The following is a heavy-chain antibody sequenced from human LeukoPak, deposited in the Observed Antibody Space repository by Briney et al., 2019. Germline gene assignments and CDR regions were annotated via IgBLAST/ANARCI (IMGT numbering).Heavy chain of an antibody. V-gene: IGHV4-61*01. CDR2: IYYTGSV. D-gene: IGHD3-10*01. Sequence: SETLSLTCTVSGVSVSNSLYYWSWIRQPPGKGLEWIGYIYYTGSVDYNASLKSRLTISLDTSKNRFSLKLNSVTAADTAVYYCARDHSYYFGSQTSTLDVWGQGTAVTVSS. CDR3: ARDHSYYFGSQTSTLDV. CDR1: GVSVSNSLYY. J-gene: IGHJ6*02.